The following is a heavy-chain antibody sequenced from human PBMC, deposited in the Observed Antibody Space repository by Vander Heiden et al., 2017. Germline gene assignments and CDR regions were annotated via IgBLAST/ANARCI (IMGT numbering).Heavy chain of an antibody. CDR2: ISDNGIRT. D-gene: IGHD1-26*01. CDR1: GFTFSSYA. Sequence: EVPLFESGGGLVQPGGSLRPSWAASGFTFSSYARNWARQARRKVLEVVARISDNGIRTYYADSVKGRLTISRDDSKNTLYLQMNSLRAEETAVYYCAKNWYSYGVLDPWGQGTLVTVSS. J-gene: IGHJ5*02. V-gene: IGHV3-23*01. CDR3: AKNWYSYGVLDP.